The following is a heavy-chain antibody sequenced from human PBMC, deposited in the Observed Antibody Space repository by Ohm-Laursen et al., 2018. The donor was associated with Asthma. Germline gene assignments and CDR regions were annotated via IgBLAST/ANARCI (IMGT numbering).Heavy chain of an antibody. CDR3: ARDGIAATPIGWFDP. V-gene: IGHV3-74*01. D-gene: IGHD2-15*01. CDR2: INSDGSST. J-gene: IGHJ5*02. Sequence: SLRLSCTASGFTFSSYGMQWVRQAPGKGLVWVSRINSDGSSTTYADSVRGRFTISRDNAKNTLYLQINSLRAEDTAVYYCARDGIAATPIGWFDPWGQGALVTVSS. CDR1: GFTFSSYG.